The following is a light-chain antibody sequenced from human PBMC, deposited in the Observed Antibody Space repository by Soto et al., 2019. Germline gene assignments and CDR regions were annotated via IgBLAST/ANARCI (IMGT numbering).Light chain of an antibody. V-gene: IGKV3D-15*01. CDR1: QGIGDT. Sequence: EVVMRQSPATLSVSPGEGATLSCRASQGIGDTLAWYQHKPGQTPRLLIYGASIRATGIPDRFSGSGSGTDFTLTISRLEPEDFAVYYCQQYNDNWPTFGQGTKVDI. J-gene: IGKJ1*01. CDR3: QQYNDNWPT. CDR2: GAS.